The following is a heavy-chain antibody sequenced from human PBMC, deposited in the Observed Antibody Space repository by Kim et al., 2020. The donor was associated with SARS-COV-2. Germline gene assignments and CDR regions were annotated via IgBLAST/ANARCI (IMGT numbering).Heavy chain of an antibody. CDR1: GGSIRSDGYY. J-gene: IGHJ6*02. Sequence: SDTLSLTCTVSGGSIRSDGYYWSWIRQSPGKGLEWIGYILYNGVTFYNPSLKSRVSFALDTSKNQFSLNLNVVTAADTAVYYCVRDEGPLASGLDGWGLG. CDR3: VRDEGPLASGLDG. CDR2: ILYNGVT. V-gene: IGHV4-30-4*02.